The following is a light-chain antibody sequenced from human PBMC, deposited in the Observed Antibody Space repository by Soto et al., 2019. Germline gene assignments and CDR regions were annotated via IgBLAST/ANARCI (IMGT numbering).Light chain of an antibody. CDR1: SDDIGAFDY. J-gene: IGLJ1*01. CDR2: EVS. CDR3: SSYTSSSTLNV. V-gene: IGLV2-14*01. Sequence: QSVLTQPSSVSASPGQSISISCTGTSDDIGAFDYVSWYQQHPGKAPKLMIYEVSNRPSGVSNRFSGSKSGNTASLTISGLQAEDEADYYCSSYTSSSTLNVFGTGTKVTVL.